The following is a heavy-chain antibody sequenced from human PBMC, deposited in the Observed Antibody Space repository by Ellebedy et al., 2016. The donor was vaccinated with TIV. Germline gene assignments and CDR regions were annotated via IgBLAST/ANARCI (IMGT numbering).Heavy chain of an antibody. CDR1: GGSFSGYY. CDR3: AREGSMQYQLLPYGFDY. Sequence: MPGGSLRLSCAVYGGSFSGYYWSWISQPPGKGLEWIGEINHSGSTNYNPSLKPRVTISVDTSKNQFSLKLIYVTAADTAVYYCAREGSMQYQLLPYGFDYWGQGTLVTVSS. V-gene: IGHV4-34*01. D-gene: IGHD2-2*01. J-gene: IGHJ4*02. CDR2: INHSGST.